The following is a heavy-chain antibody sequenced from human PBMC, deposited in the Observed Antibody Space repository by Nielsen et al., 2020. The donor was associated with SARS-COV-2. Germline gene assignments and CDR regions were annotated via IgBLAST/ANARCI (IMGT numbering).Heavy chain of an antibody. CDR3: ATTGFLGDTSYGGY. D-gene: IGHD3-10*01. Sequence: ASVKVSCKASGYTFTSYGISWVRQAPGQGLEWMGWISAYNGNTNYAQKFQGRVTITADESTSTAYMELSSLRSEDTAVYYCATTGFLGDTSYGGYWGQGTLVTVSS. J-gene: IGHJ4*02. V-gene: IGHV1-18*04. CDR2: ISAYNGNT. CDR1: GYTFTSYG.